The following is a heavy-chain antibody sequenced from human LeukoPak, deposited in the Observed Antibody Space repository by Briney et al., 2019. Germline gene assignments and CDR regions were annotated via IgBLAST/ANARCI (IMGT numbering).Heavy chain of an antibody. J-gene: IGHJ5*02. CDR1: GGSISSGGYY. CDR3: ARAISVRRRGNWFDP. D-gene: IGHD2-21*01. Sequence: SETLSLTCTVSGGSISSGGYYWSWIRQHPGKGLEWIGYIYYSGSTYYNPSLKSRVTISVDTSKNQFSLKLSSVTAADTAVYYCARAISVRRRGNWFDPWGQGTLVTVSS. V-gene: IGHV4-31*03. CDR2: IYYSGST.